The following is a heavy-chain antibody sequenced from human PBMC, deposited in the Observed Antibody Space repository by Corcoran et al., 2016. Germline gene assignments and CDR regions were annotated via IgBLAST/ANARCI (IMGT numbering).Heavy chain of an antibody. CDR2: INPSGGST. J-gene: IGHJ6*02. D-gene: IGHD6-6*01. CDR3: ARARIPSMAAPLVYYYYGMDV. V-gene: IGHV1-46*01. CDR1: GYTFTSYY. Sequence: QVQLVQFGAEVKKPGASLKVSCKASGYTFTSYYMHWVRQAPGQGLEWMGIINPSGGSTSYAQKFQGRVTMTRDTSTSTVYMELSSLRSEDTAVYYCARARIPSMAAPLVYYYYGMDVWGQGTMVTVSS.